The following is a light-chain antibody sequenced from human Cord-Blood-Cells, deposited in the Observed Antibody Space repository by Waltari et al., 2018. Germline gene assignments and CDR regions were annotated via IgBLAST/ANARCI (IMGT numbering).Light chain of an antibody. J-gene: IGLJ2*01. CDR1: KLGDKY. Sequence: PGQTASITCSGDKLGDKYACWYQQKPGQSPVLVIYQDSKRPSGIPERFSGSNSGNTATLTISGTQAMDEADYYCQAWDSSTAGVFGGGTKLTVL. V-gene: IGLV3-1*01. CDR3: QAWDSSTAGV. CDR2: QDS.